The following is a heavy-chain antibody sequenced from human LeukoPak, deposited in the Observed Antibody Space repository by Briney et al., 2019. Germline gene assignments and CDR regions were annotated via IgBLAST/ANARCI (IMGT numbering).Heavy chain of an antibody. D-gene: IGHD4-23*01. Sequence: SQTLSLTCTVSGGSISSGSCYWSWIRQPAGKGLEWIGRIYTSGSTNYNPSLKSRVTISVDTSKNQSSLKLSSVTAADTAVYYCARDLYGGNSVYWFDPWGQGTLVTVSS. CDR1: GGSISSGSCY. CDR2: IYTSGST. J-gene: IGHJ5*02. V-gene: IGHV4-61*02. CDR3: ARDLYGGNSVYWFDP.